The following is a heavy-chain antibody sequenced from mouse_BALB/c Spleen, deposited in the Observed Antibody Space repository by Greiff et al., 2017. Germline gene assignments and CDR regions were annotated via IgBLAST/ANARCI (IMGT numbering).Heavy chain of an antibody. CDR2: IDPENGNT. Sequence: EVQLQQSGAELVRPGALVKLSCKASGFNIKDYYMHWVKQRPEQGLEWIGWIDPENGNTIYDPKFQGKASITADTSSNTAYLQLSSLTSEDTAVYYCATITTGAWFAYWGQGTLVTVSA. CDR3: ATITTGAWFAY. CDR1: GFNIKDYY. J-gene: IGHJ3*01. D-gene: IGHD1-2*01. V-gene: IGHV14-1*02.